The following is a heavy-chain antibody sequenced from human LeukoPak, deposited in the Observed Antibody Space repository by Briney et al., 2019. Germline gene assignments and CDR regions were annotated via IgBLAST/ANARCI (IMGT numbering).Heavy chain of an antibody. J-gene: IGHJ4*02. CDR2: ITGSGGRT. V-gene: IGHV3-23*01. Sequence: GGSLRLSCVASGFTFTTYGMNWVRQAPGKGLEWVSGITGSGGRTYYADSVKGRFTIYRDNSKNTLYLQMNSLRAEDTAVYYCARDGDWGRYDHWGQGTLVTVSS. D-gene: IGHD7-27*01. CDR1: GFTFTTYG. CDR3: ARDGDWGRYDH.